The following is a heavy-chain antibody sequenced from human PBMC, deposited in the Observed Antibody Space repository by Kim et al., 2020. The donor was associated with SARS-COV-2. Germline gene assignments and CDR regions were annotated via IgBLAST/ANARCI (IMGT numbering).Heavy chain of an antibody. J-gene: IGHJ6*04. V-gene: IGHV4-59*01. CDR2: GST. Sequence: GSTNYNPSLTSRVTISVDTSKNQFSLKLSSVTAADTAVYYCARVKGGMDVWGKGTTVTVSS. CDR3: ARVKGGMDV. D-gene: IGHD3-16*01.